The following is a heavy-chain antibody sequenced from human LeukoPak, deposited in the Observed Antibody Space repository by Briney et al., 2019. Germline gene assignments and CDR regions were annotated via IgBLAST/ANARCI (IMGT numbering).Heavy chain of an antibody. Sequence: GGSLRLSCAASGFTLSSYWMSWVRQAPGKGLGWVANRKQDGSEKYYVDSVKGRFTISRDNAKNSLYLQRNSLRAEDTAVYYCAKSGGIAAAGTPIDYWGQGALVTVSS. V-gene: IGHV3-7*01. CDR2: RKQDGSEK. J-gene: IGHJ4*02. CDR3: AKSGGIAAAGTPIDY. CDR1: GFTLSSYW. D-gene: IGHD6-13*01.